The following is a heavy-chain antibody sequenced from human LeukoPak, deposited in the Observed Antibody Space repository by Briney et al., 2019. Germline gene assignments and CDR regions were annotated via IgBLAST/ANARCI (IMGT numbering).Heavy chain of an antibody. D-gene: IGHD1-14*01. Sequence: KSSETLSLTCAVYGGSFSGYYWSWIRQPPGKGLEWIGEINHSGSTNYNPSLKSRVTISVDTSKNQFSLKLSSVTAADTAVYYCARGTGHFDYWGQGTLVTVSS. CDR3: ARGTGHFDY. CDR2: INHSGST. CDR1: GGSFSGYY. J-gene: IGHJ4*02. V-gene: IGHV4-34*01.